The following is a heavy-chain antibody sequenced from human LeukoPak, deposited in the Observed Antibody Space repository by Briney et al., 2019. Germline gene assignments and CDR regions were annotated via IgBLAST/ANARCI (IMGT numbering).Heavy chain of an antibody. V-gene: IGHV4-61*01. Sequence: SETLSLTCTVSGASISSASYYWSWIRQPPGKRLEWIGYIYYSGSTNYNLSLKSRLTISLDTSKNQFSLNLSSVTAADTAVYYCARVIGAAPYYFDYWGQGTLVTVS. D-gene: IGHD2/OR15-2a*01. J-gene: IGHJ4*02. CDR2: IYYSGST. CDR1: GASISSASYY. CDR3: ARVIGAAPYYFDY.